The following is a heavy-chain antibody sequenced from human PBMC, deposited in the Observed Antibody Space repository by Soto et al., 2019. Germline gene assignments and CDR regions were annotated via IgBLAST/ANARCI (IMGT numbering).Heavy chain of an antibody. CDR2: IDFDSSPI. Sequence: PVRSRRLSCAGSGFTFSNYAMTCVRQAPGKGLEWLSYIDFDSSPIKYADSVMGRFTVSRDNAKGSLYLQMNNLRPEDTAIYYCARGLGSSWFFLWGPGTLVTVSS. CDR1: GFTFSNYA. CDR3: ARGLGSSWFFL. V-gene: IGHV3-48*04. J-gene: IGHJ5*02. D-gene: IGHD6-13*01.